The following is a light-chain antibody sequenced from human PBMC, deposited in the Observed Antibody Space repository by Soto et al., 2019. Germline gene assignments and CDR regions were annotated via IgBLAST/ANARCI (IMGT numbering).Light chain of an antibody. CDR1: SSDVGGYNY. V-gene: IGLV2-14*01. CDR3: SSYTSSSTYV. Sequence: QSALTQPASVSGSPGQSITISCTGTSSDVGGYNYVSWYQQHPGKAPKLMIYEVSNRPSGVSNRFSGSKSGNTASLTISGLQADDEAHYYCSSYTSSSTYVFGDGKKVIV. CDR2: EVS. J-gene: IGLJ1*01.